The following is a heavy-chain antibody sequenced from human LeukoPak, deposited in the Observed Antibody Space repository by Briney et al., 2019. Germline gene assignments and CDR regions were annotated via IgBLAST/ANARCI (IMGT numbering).Heavy chain of an antibody. CDR3: ARVGDYVLEAFGI. D-gene: IGHD4-17*01. J-gene: IGHJ3*02. CDR1: GGSISSYY. CDR2: IYYSGST. Sequence: SETLSLTCTVSGGSISSYYWSWIRQPPGKGLEWIGYIYYSGSTNYNPSLKSRVTISVDTSKNQFSLKLSSVTAADTAVYYCARVGDYVLEAFGIWGQGTMVTVSS. V-gene: IGHV4-59*01.